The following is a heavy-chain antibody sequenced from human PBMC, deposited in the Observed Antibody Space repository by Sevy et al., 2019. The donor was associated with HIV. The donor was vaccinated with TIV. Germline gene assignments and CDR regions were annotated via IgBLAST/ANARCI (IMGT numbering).Heavy chain of an antibody. D-gene: IGHD2-2*01. J-gene: IGHJ5*02. CDR2: IYHSGST. Sequence: SETLSLTCAVSGYSISSGYYWGWIRQPPGNGLEWIGSIYHSGSTYYNPSLKSRVTISVDTSKNQFSLKLSSVTAADTAVYYCARADPIVVVPAAKGGWFDPWGQGTLVTVSS. V-gene: IGHV4-38-2*01. CDR3: ARADPIVVVPAAKGGWFDP. CDR1: GYSISSGYY.